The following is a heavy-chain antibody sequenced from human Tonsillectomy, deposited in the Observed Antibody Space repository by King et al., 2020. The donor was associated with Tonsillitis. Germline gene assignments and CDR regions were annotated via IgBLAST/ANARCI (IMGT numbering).Heavy chain of an antibody. CDR3: AHLYCGGDFCYSRGYYFDF. Sequence: TLKESGPTLVKPTQTLTLTCTFSGFSLGTRGMGVGGIRQPPGKALEWLALIFLDDDTRYSPSLGSRLTNTQDTPKNQGVFTMTSMDPVATATYFCAHLYCGGDFCYSRGYYFDFWGQGFLVTVSS. V-gene: IGHV2-5*02. CDR2: IFLDDDT. D-gene: IGHD2-21*01. CDR1: GFSLGTRGMG. J-gene: IGHJ4*02.